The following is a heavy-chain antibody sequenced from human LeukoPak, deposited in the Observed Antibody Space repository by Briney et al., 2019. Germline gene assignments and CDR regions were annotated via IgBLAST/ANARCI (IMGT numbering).Heavy chain of an antibody. V-gene: IGHV4-39*07. CDR1: GGSISSSSYY. CDR3: ARGQSGGTNGVCYDY. Sequence: PSETLSLTCTVSGGSISSSSYYWGWIRQPPGKGLEWIGSIYYSGSTYYNPSLKSRVTISVDTSKNQFSLKLSSVTAADTAVYYCARGQSGGTNGVCYDYWGQGTLVTVSS. CDR2: IYYSGST. D-gene: IGHD2-8*01. J-gene: IGHJ4*02.